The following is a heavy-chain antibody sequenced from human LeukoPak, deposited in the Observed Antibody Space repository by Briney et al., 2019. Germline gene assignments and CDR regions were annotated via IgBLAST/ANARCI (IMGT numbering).Heavy chain of an antibody. J-gene: IGHJ6*03. D-gene: IGHD3-22*01. CDR3: ARDMPNYYDSSGSPGYYYYYYMDV. Sequence: GGSLRLSCAASGFTFSSSAMSWVRQAPGKGLEWVSNVSGSGRGENTYYADSVKGRFTISRDNAKNSLYLQMNSLRAEDTAVYYCARDMPNYYDSSGSPGYYYYYYMDVWGKGTTVTVSS. V-gene: IGHV3-21*01. CDR1: GFTFSSSA. CDR2: VSGSGRGENT.